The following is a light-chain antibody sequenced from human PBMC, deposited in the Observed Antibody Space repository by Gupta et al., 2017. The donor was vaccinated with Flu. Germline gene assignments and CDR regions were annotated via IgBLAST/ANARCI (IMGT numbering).Light chain of an antibody. V-gene: IGKV3-11*01. CDR3: QQRSNWPFT. CDR2: DAS. CDR1: QVVSSY. Sequence: EIVLTQSPATLSLSPGERATLPCRASQVVSSYLAWYQQKPGQAPRLLIYDASNRATGIPARCSGSGSGTDFTLTISSLEPEDFAVYYCQQRSNWPFTFGGGTKVEI. J-gene: IGKJ4*01.